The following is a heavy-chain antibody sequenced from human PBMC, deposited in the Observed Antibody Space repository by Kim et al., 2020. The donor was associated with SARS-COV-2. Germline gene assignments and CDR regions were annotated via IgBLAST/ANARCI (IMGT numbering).Heavy chain of an antibody. CDR1: GYTFTSYY. Sequence: ASVKVSCKASGYTFTSYYMHWVRQAPGQGLEWMGIINPSGGSTSYAQKFQGRVTMTRDTSTSTVYMELSSLRSEDTAVYYCAREWRVGDPRGYYYGMDVWGQGTTVTVSS. D-gene: IGHD1-26*01. V-gene: IGHV1-46*01. CDR3: AREWRVGDPRGYYYGMDV. J-gene: IGHJ6*02. CDR2: INPSGGST.